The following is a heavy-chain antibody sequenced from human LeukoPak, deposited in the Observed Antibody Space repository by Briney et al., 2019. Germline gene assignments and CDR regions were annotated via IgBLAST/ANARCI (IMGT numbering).Heavy chain of an antibody. CDR1: GGSISSYY. CDR3: ARAPIAAAGTVYFDY. CDR2: IYTSGST. D-gene: IGHD6-13*01. Sequence: SETLSLTCTVSGGSISSYYWSWIRQPAGKGLEWIGRIYTSGSTNYNPSLKSRVTMPVDTSKNQFSLKLSSVTAADTAVYYCARAPIAAAGTVYFDYWGQGTLVTVSS. J-gene: IGHJ4*02. V-gene: IGHV4-4*07.